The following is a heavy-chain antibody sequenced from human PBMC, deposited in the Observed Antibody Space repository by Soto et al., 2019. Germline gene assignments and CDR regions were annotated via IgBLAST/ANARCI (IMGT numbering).Heavy chain of an antibody. V-gene: IGHV3-23*01. D-gene: IGHD3-10*01. Sequence: GGSLRLSCAASGFTFSSYAMSWVRQAPGKGLEWVSAISGSGGSTYYADSVKGRFTISRDNSKNTLYLQMNSLRAEDTAVYYCAKDLGGLWFGEFDTPYYYYGMDVWGQGTMVTVSS. J-gene: IGHJ6*02. CDR1: GFTFSSYA. CDR3: AKDLGGLWFGEFDTPYYYYGMDV. CDR2: ISGSGGST.